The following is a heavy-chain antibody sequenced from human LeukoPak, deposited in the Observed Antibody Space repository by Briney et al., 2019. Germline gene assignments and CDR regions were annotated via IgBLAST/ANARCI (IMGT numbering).Heavy chain of an antibody. D-gene: IGHD2-8*01. CDR3: ARSAMLYYYFDY. Sequence: GGSLRLSCAASGFTFNSYWMHWVRQAPGKGLVWVSRINSDGSSTSYADSVKGRFTISRDNAKNTLYLQMNSLRAEDTAVYYCARSAMLYYYFDYWGQGTLVTVSS. J-gene: IGHJ4*02. CDR1: GFTFNSYW. V-gene: IGHV3-74*01. CDR2: INSDGSST.